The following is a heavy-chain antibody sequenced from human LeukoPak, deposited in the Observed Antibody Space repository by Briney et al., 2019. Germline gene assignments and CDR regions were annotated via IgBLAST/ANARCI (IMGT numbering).Heavy chain of an antibody. J-gene: IGHJ3*02. CDR3: ARHVYYDSSGYYRKVSDGFDI. Sequence: PETLCPSRTVSRVSLCSSTYYSGWVRHPPGKRLGWVVGISYSVSTYYTPSLKSRVSISVDTSKKRFSLKLSSVTAADTAVYYCARHVYYDSSGYYRKVSDGFDIWGQGTMVTVSS. D-gene: IGHD3-22*01. CDR1: RVSLCSSTYY. V-gene: IGHV4-39*01. CDR2: ISYSVST.